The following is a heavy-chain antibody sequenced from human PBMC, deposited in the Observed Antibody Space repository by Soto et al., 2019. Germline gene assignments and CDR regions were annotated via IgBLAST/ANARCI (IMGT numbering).Heavy chain of an antibody. J-gene: IGHJ5*02. CDR3: ARELLAPTRGWFDP. D-gene: IGHD2-8*02. CDR1: GYSMERRGDY. Sequence: QVHLQESGPGLVKPSQTLSLACTVTGYSMERRGDYWSWIRQVPGQGLEWLGYIFFSGTTYYNPSFKSRVIMSVDTSRNQFFLNLTAVTAADTGVYYCARELLAPTRGWFDPWGQGTLVRVSS. CDR2: IFFSGTT. V-gene: IGHV4-31*03.